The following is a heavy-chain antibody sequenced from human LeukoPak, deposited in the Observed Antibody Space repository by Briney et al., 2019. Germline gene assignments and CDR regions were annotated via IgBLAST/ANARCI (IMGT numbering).Heavy chain of an antibody. J-gene: IGHJ4*02. V-gene: IGHV3-66*01. Sequence: PGGSLRLSCAASGFTVSSNYMTWVRQAPGKGLQWVSVIYNSGNTYYSDSVKGRFTISRDRSKNALYLQMNSMRAEDTAVYYCATGIVAARLCHYWGQGTLVTVSS. CDR2: IYNSGNT. CDR1: GFTVSSNY. D-gene: IGHD6-6*01. CDR3: ATGIVAARLCHY.